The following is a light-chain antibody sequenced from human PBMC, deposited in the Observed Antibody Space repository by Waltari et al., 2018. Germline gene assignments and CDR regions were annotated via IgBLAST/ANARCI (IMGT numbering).Light chain of an antibody. CDR1: KVGSTS. CDR2: DDY. J-gene: IGLJ3*02. CDR3: QLWESSSDHPL. Sequence: SNVLTQPPSVSVAPGQTATISCGGNKVGSTSVHWYQQKSGQAPILVLHDDYDRTTGIPERFSGSSSGNTATLTISRVEDGDEADYYCQLWESSSDHPLFGGGTRLTVL. V-gene: IGLV3-21*02.